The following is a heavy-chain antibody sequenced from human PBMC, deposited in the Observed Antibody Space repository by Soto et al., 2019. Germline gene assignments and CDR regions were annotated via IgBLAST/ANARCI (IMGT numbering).Heavy chain of an antibody. CDR1: GYRFTTFY. CDR3: ARDETFFFRGYSFGFDL. Sequence: QVQLLQSGAEVKKPGASVRVSCKASGYRFTTFYIHWVRQAPGQVLEWMGRMNLDTGGTTYAQKFQGRVTMTRDTSISTAYIEVTNLTSDDTAMYYCARDETFFFRGYSFGFDLWGQGTLVTVSS. J-gene: IGHJ4*02. CDR2: MNLDTGGT. V-gene: IGHV1-2*06. D-gene: IGHD5-18*01.